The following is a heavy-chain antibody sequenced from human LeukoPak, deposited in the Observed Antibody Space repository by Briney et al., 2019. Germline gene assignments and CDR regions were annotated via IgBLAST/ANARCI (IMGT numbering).Heavy chain of an antibody. Sequence: GGSLRLSCAASGFTFSGSAMHWVRQASGKGLEWVGRIRSKANSYATAYAASVKGRFTISRDDSKNTAYLQMNSLKTEDTAVYYCTRWGLERQDYWGQGTLVTVSS. CDR3: TRWGLERQDY. J-gene: IGHJ4*02. V-gene: IGHV3-73*01. D-gene: IGHD1-1*01. CDR1: GFTFSGSA. CDR2: IRSKANSYAT.